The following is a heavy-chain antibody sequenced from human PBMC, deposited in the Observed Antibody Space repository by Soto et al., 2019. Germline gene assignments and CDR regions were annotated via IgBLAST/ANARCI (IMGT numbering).Heavy chain of an antibody. CDR2: ISGTASRT. V-gene: IGHV3-23*01. D-gene: IGHD2-21*01. CDR3: ARFRGAFDI. CDR1: GFTPTTTP. Sequence: WGSLRLSCAGSGFTPTTTPFIFVRHPPLKGLEWVTTISGTASRTYYVDSVKGRFFISRDNSKNTVTLQMNNLTLDDTAVYYCARFRGAFDIWGQGTMVTVSS. J-gene: IGHJ3*02.